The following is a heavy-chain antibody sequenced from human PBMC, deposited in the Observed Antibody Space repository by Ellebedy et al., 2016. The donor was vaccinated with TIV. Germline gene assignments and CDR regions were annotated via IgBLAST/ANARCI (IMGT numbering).Heavy chain of an antibody. CDR1: GGSISSFY. J-gene: IGHJ4*02. D-gene: IGHD3-10*01. V-gene: IGHV4-59*01. CDR2: ISYSGST. Sequence: SETLSLTCTVSGGSISSFYWSWIRQAPGKGLEWIGYISYSGSTNYNPSLKSRVAISVDTSKNQFSLKLNSVTAADTAVYYCARDRSEFDYWGQGTLVTVSS. CDR3: ARDRSEFDY.